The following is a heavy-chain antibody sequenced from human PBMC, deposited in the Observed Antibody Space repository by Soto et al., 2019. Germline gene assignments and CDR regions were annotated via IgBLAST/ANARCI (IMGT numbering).Heavy chain of an antibody. J-gene: IGHJ4*02. Sequence: EVQVVESGGGLIQPGGSLRLSCAASGFIVSSNYMGWVRQTPGKGLECVSVIYSGGSTDSADSVKGRFTISRDSSKNTLYLQLNSLRAEDTAMYYCARSWGYLDYWGQGTLVTVSS. CDR3: ARSWGYLDY. CDR2: IYSGGST. CDR1: GFIVSSNY. D-gene: IGHD3-16*01. V-gene: IGHV3-53*01.